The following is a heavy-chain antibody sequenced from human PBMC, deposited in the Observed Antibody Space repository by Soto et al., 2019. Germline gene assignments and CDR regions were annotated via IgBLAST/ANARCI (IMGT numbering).Heavy chain of an antibody. J-gene: IGHJ4*02. CDR2: IIPMFGTA. Sequence: QVQLVQSGAEVKKPGSSVKVSCKTSGGTFSSYAISWVRQAPGQGLEWMGGIIPMFGTANYAQKFQGRVTITADEATRKGYMGLRRLRSEDKAVYYCARSRANYYDSRGYYYSTFDYWGQGTLVTVSS. CDR3: ARSRANYYDSRGYYYSTFDY. V-gene: IGHV1-69*12. D-gene: IGHD3-22*01. CDR1: GGTFSSYA.